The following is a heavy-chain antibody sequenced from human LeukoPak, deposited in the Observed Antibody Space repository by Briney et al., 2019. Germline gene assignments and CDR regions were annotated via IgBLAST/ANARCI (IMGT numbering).Heavy chain of an antibody. V-gene: IGHV3-23*01. CDR1: GFTFSSYA. J-gene: IGHJ4*02. Sequence: PGGSLRLSCAASGFTFSSYAMSWVRQAPGKGLEWVSAISGSGGSTYYADSVKGRFTISRDNSTNTLYLQMSSLTAEDTGVQYCAREQPLYPRTETTNSYYWGQRTLVSVSS. CDR3: AREQPLYPRTETTNSYY. D-gene: IGHD4-17*01. CDR2: ISGSGGST.